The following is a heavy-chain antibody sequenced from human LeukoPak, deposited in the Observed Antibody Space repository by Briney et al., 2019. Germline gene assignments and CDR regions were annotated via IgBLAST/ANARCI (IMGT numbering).Heavy chain of an antibody. CDR2: ISAYNGNR. V-gene: IGHV1-18*01. CDR3: AGVSRYCSCTSCYGLGVMDV. J-gene: IGHJ6*03. CDR1: GYTFTIYS. D-gene: IGHD2-2*01. Sequence: ASVKVSCKSSGYTFTIYSISWVRQAPGQGLEWMGWISAYNGNRNYAHKLQGRVTMTTDTSTSTAYMELRSLRSDDTAVYYCAGVSRYCSCTSCYGLGVMDVWGKGTTVTVSS.